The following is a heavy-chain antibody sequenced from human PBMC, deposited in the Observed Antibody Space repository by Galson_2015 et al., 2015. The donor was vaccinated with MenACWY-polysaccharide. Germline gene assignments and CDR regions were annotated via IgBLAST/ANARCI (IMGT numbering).Heavy chain of an antibody. Sequence: SLRLSCAASGFSVSVNHMSWVRQAPGKGLEWVSVIYSGGSIYYADSVKGRFTISRDNSKDTLYLQMNSLRADDTAVYYCARGYNRAFDYWGQGTLLTVSS. J-gene: IGHJ4*02. CDR3: ARGYNRAFDY. V-gene: IGHV3-53*01. CDR1: GFSVSVNH. CDR2: IYSGGSI. D-gene: IGHD1-1*01.